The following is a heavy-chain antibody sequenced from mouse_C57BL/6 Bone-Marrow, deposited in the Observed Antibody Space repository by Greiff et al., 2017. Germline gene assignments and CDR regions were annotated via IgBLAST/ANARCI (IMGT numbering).Heavy chain of an antibody. Sequence: EVKLMDSGEGLVKPGGSLKLSCAASGFTFSSYAMSWVRQTPEKRLEWVAYISSSGDYIYYADPVKGRFTISRDNARNTLYLQMSSLKSEDTAMYYCTRVCAWFAYWGQGTLVTVSA. D-gene: IGHD2-10*02. J-gene: IGHJ3*01. CDR1: GFTFSSYA. CDR3: TRVCAWFAY. V-gene: IGHV5-9-1*02. CDR2: ISSSGDYI.